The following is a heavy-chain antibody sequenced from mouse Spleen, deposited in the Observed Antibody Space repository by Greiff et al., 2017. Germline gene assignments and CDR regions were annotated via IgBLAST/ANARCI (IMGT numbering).Heavy chain of an antibody. CDR3: ARDDTTAKGYAMDY. CDR1: GFTFSDYY. CDR2: ISDGGSYT. Sequence: EVQLVESGGGLVKPGGSLKLSCAASGFTFSDYYMYWVRQTPEKRLEWVATISDGGSYTYYPDSVKGRFTISRDNAKNNLYLQMSSLKSEDTAMYYCARDDTTAKGYAMDYWGQGTSVTVSS. V-gene: IGHV5-4*02. D-gene: IGHD1-2*01. J-gene: IGHJ4*01.